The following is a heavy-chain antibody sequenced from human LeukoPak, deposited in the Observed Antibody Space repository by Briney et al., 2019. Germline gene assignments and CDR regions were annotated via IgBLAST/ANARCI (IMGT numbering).Heavy chain of an antibody. Sequence: GGSLRLSCAASGFTFSDQYMDWVRQAPGKGLELVAFIRYDGSNKYYADSVKGRFTISRDNSKNTLYLQMNSLRAEDTAVYYCAADGGDYYYDSSGYPYYWGQGTLVTVSS. CDR3: AADGGDYYYDSSGYPYY. J-gene: IGHJ4*02. CDR2: IRYDGSNK. D-gene: IGHD3-22*01. V-gene: IGHV3-30*02. CDR1: GFTFSDQY.